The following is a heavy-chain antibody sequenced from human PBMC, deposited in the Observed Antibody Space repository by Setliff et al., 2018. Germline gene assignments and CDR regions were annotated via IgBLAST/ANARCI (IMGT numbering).Heavy chain of an antibody. Sequence: SETLSLTCTVSGGSISSSTYYWGWIRQPPGKGLEWIGTIYYSGSTYYNPSLKSRVTISVDTSKNQFSLKLSTVTAADTAVYYCARRRGIDDYWGQGTLVTVSS. CDR3: ARRRGIDDY. V-gene: IGHV4-39*01. CDR1: GGSISSSTYY. CDR2: IYYSGST. J-gene: IGHJ4*02.